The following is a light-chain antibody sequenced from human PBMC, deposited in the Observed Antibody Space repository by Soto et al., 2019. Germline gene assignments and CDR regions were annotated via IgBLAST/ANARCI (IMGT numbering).Light chain of an antibody. CDR3: GAWDASLNVYV. J-gene: IGLJ1*01. Sequence: QSVLTQPPSVSAAPGNNVTSSCSGSTSNIGNDYVSWYQQLPGTAPKLLIYDNYKRPSGTPDRFSASRSGTSATLDITGLQTGDEADYYCGAWDASLNVYVFGAGTKATVL. CDR2: DNY. V-gene: IGLV1-51*01. CDR1: TSNIGNDY.